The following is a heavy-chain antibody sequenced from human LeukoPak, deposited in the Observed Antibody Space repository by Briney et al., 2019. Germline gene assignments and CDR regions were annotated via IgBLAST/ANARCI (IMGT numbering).Heavy chain of an antibody. V-gene: IGHV3-30-3*01. Sequence: GGALRLSCAASGFTFSSYAMHWVRQAPGKGLEGVAVISYDGSNKYYADSVKGRITISRDNSKNTLYLQMNSLRAEDTAVYYCARIRDEWFGSDAFDIWGQGTMVTVYS. CDR1: GFTFSSYA. D-gene: IGHD3-10*01. CDR3: ARIRDEWFGSDAFDI. CDR2: ISYDGSNK. J-gene: IGHJ3*02.